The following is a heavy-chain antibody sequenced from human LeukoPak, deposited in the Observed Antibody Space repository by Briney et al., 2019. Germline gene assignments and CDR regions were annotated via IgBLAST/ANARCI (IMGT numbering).Heavy chain of an antibody. J-gene: IGHJ4*02. D-gene: IGHD3-10*01. CDR2: IYYSGNTNT. Sequence: SETLSLTCSVAGGSISSYYWSWIRQPPGKGLEWIGYIYYSGNTNTNYNPSLKSRVTISVDTSKNQFSLKLSSVTAADTAVYYWARRGGDGGGGYYFDYWGQGTLVTVSS. CDR3: ARRGGDGGGGYYFDY. V-gene: IGHV4-59*08. CDR1: GGSISSYY.